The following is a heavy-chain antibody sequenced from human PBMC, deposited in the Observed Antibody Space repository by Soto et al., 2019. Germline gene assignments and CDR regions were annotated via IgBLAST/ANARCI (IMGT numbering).Heavy chain of an antibody. CDR2: VNPSGGHT. V-gene: IGHV1-46*01. Sequence: QVQLMQSGAEVKKPGASVKVSCKASGDTFTEYYIHWVRQAPGQGLEWMGTVNPSGGHTTYAQHFLGRVDTPRDTSTSTLDMELTRLTSEDTAVYYCARGGHVVVVTAALDYWGQGTLVTVCS. J-gene: IGHJ4*02. CDR3: ARGGHVVVVTAALDY. CDR1: GDTFTEYY. D-gene: IGHD2-21*02.